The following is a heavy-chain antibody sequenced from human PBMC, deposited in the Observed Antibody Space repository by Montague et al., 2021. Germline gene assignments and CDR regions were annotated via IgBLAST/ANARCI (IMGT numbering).Heavy chain of an antibody. V-gene: IGHV3-30*04. D-gene: IGHD3-10*01. CDR1: GFIFSEYS. Sequence: LRLSCAASGFIFSEYSMCWVRQAPGKGLEWVAGIWSDGSNKYYAESVKGRFTISRDNSENTGHLQMSSLRAEDTAIYYCAILWFGGNWFDHWGQGTLVTVSS. CDR2: IWSDGSNK. CDR3: AILWFGGNWFDH. J-gene: IGHJ5*02.